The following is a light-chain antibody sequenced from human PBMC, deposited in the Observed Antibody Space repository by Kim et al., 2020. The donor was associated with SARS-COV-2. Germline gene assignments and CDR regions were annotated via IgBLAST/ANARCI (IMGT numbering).Light chain of an antibody. Sequence: SPGQTASITCSGDKLGDKYVCWYQQKPGQSPVLVLYQDTKRPSGIPERFSGSNSGNTATLTISGTQAMDEADYYCQAWDSSTAYVVFGGGTQLTVL. CDR2: QDT. J-gene: IGLJ2*01. CDR3: QAWDSSTAYVV. CDR1: KLGDKY. V-gene: IGLV3-1*01.